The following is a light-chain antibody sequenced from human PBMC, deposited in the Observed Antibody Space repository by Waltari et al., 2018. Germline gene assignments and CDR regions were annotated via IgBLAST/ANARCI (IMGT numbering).Light chain of an antibody. V-gene: IGLV1-44*01. CDR3: AAWDDSLNGVF. CDR1: SPHIGSTP. Sequence: QSGLTQPPSASATPGQRVTISCCGGSPHIGSTPVNLYRQFPGPAPKLLIYTNSQRTSGVPDRFSGSKSGTSASLAISGLQSEDEADYYCAAWDDSLNGVFFGGGTKLTVL. J-gene: IGLJ2*01. CDR2: TNS.